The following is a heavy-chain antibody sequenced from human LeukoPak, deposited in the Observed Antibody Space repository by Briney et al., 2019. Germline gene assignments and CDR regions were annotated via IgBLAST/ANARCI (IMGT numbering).Heavy chain of an antibody. CDR1: GYTFTSYD. CDR3: ARETWIQLWFARYYYYGMDV. D-gene: IGHD5-18*01. V-gene: IGHV1-8*01. CDR2: MNPNSGNT. Sequence: GASVKVSCKASGYTFTSYDINWVRQATGQGLEWMGWMNPNSGNTGYEQKFQGRVTMTRNTSISTAYMELSSLRSEDTAVYYCARETWIQLWFARYYYYGMDVWGQGTTVTVSS. J-gene: IGHJ6*02.